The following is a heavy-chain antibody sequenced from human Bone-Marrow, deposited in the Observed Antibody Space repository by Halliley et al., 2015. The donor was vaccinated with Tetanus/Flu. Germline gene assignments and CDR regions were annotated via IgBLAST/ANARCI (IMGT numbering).Heavy chain of an antibody. CDR3: ANNLYYYDSSGSV. Sequence: EWLGEIDPKDFYPGYCPSFQGRVPISADKSINPAYLQWSSLEASDTAIYYCANNLYYYDSSGSVWGQGTMVTVSS. D-gene: IGHD3-22*01. CDR2: IDPKDFYP. V-gene: IGHV5-10-1*04. J-gene: IGHJ3*01.